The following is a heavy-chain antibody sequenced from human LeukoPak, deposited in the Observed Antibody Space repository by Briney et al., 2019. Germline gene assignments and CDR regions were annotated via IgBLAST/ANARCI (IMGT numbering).Heavy chain of an antibody. J-gene: IGHJ4*02. V-gene: IGHV3-23*01. CDR2: ISGSGGST. CDR1: GFTFSSYA. CDR3: AKDTYSSSLFGY. Sequence: AGGSLRLSCAASGFTFSSYAMSWVRQAPGKGLEWVSAISGSGGSTYYADSVKSRFTISRDNSKNTLYLQMNSLRAEDTAVYYCAKDTYSSSLFGYWGQGTLVSVSS. D-gene: IGHD6-13*01.